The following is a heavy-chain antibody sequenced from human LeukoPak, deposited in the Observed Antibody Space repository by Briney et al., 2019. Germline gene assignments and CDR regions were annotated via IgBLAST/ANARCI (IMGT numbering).Heavy chain of an antibody. D-gene: IGHD3-10*01. J-gene: IGHJ5*02. CDR2: IYYSGST. CDR1: GGSISSSSYY. CDR3: ARLRVGSLFSGARDNWFDP. V-gene: IGHV4-39*01. Sequence: SETLSLTCTVSGGSISSSSYYWGWIRQPPGKGLEWIGSIYYSGSTYYNPSLKSRVTISVDTSKNQFSLKLSSVTAADTAVYYCARLRVGSLFSGARDNWFDPWGQGTLVTVSS.